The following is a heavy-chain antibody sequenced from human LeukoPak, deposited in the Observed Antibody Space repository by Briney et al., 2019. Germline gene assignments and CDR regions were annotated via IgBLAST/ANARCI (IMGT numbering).Heavy chain of an antibody. D-gene: IGHD5-18*01. CDR1: GGSISDYY. V-gene: IGHV4-4*07. CDR3: AGGGYSYGYSFDY. CDR2: IHISGTT. J-gene: IGHJ4*02. Sequence: PSETLSLTCTVSGGSISDYYWSRVRQPAGKGLEWIGRIHISGTTYYNPSLKSRFTMSIDTSKNQFSLKLSSVTAADTAMYYCAGGGYSYGYSFDYWGQGTLVTVSS.